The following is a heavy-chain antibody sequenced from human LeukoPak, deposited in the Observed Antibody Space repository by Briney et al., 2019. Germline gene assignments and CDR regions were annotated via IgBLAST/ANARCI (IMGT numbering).Heavy chain of an antibody. CDR2: IYYSGST. J-gene: IGHJ4*02. CDR1: GGSISSSTYY. CDR3: ARGPYYHEKAVAGTIGHYFDY. Sequence: SETLSLTCTVSGGSISSSTYYWGWIRQSPGKGLEWIGSIYYSGSTYYNPSLKSRVTISVDTSKNQFSLKLSSVTAADTAVYYCARGPYYHEKAVAGTIGHYFDYWGQGTLVTVSS. V-gene: IGHV4-39*07. D-gene: IGHD6-19*01.